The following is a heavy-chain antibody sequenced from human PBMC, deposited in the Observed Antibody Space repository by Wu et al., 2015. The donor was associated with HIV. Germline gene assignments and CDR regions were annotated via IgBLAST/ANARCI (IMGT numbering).Heavy chain of an antibody. CDR1: GGTFSSYA. D-gene: IGHD6-13*01. Sequence: QVQLVQSGAEVKKPGSSVKVSCKASGGTFSSYAISWVRQAPGQGLEWMGRIIPIFGTANYAQKFQGRVTITADESTSTAYMELSSLRSEDTAVYYCARDRKAAAGTVGVYYFDYWGQGTLVTVSS. J-gene: IGHJ4*02. CDR2: IIPIFGTA. CDR3: ARDRKAAAGTVGVYYFDY. V-gene: IGHV1-69*13.